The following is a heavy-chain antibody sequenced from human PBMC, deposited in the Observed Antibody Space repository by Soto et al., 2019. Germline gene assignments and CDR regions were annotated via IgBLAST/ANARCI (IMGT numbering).Heavy chain of an antibody. CDR1: GFTFSSYA. J-gene: IGHJ3*02. Sequence: GGSLRLSCSASGFTFSSYAMHWVRQAPGKGLEYVSAISSNGGSTYYADSVKGRFTISRDNSKNTLYLQMSSLRAEDTAVYYCVKSNAYCGGDCYSGAFDIWGQGTMVTVSS. V-gene: IGHV3-64D*09. CDR3: VKSNAYCGGDCYSGAFDI. CDR2: ISSNGGST. D-gene: IGHD2-21*02.